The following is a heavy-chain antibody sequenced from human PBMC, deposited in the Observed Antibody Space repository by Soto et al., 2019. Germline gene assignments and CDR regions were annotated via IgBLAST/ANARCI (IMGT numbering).Heavy chain of an antibody. CDR2: INAGNGNT. D-gene: IGHD2-15*01. V-gene: IGHV1-3*01. Sequence: ASVKVSCTASGYTFTGYYMHWVRQAPGQRLEWMGWINAGNGNTKYSQKFQGRVTITRDTSASTAYMELSSLRSEDTAVYYCARDLGGWPDYWGQGTLVTAPQ. J-gene: IGHJ4*02. CDR3: ARDLGGWPDY. CDR1: GYTFTGYY.